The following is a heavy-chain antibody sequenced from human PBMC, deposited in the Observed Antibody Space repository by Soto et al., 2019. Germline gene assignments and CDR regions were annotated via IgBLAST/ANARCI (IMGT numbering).Heavy chain of an antibody. Sequence: ASVKVSCKTSGYKFTYHYVHWVRRTPGQRLEWMGIIDPTRGTANYAETFQGRVTMTRDTSTNTVDMVLSGLRSDDTGVYYCARELVTLLGVPFDFWGQGTLVTVSS. J-gene: IGHJ4*02. CDR2: IDPTRGTA. V-gene: IGHV1-46*01. CDR1: GYKFTYHY. D-gene: IGHD5-18*01. CDR3: ARELVTLLGVPFDF.